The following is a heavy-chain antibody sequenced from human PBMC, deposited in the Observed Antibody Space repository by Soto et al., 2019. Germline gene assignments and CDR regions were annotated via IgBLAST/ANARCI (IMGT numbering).Heavy chain of an antibody. CDR3: ARGVPPFYGSGTLDWFHP. D-gene: IGHD3-10*01. CDR1: GGSISSGDYY. CDR2: IYYSGST. Sequence: SETLSLTYTVSGGSISSGDYYWSWIRQPPGKCLEWIGYIYYSGSTYYNPSLKSRVTISVDTSKNQFSLSLSSVTAADTAVYYCARGVPPFYGSGTLDWFHPWGQGTLVTVSS. J-gene: IGHJ5*02. V-gene: IGHV4-30-4*01.